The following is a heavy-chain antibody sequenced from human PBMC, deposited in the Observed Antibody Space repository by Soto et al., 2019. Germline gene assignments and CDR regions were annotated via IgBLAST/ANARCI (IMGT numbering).Heavy chain of an antibody. D-gene: IGHD2-2*01. CDR3: ARGCSTSCYEFDY. Sequence: GGSLRLSCAASGFTFSSYSMNWVRQAPGKGLEWVSYISSSSSTIYYADSVKGRFTISRDNAKNSLYLQMNSLRAEDTAVYYCARGCSTSCYEFDYWGQGTLVTVSS. CDR2: ISSSSSTI. V-gene: IGHV3-48*01. CDR1: GFTFSSYS. J-gene: IGHJ4*02.